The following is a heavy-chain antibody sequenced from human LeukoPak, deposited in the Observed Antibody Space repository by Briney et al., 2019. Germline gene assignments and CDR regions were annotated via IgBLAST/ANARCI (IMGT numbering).Heavy chain of an antibody. D-gene: IGHD3-9*01. CDR3: ARVDPHNWFDP. J-gene: IGHJ5*02. CDR1: GGSFSGYY. V-gene: IGHV4-34*01. Sequence: PSETLSLTCAVYGGSFSGYYWSWIRQPPGKGLEWIGEINHSGSTNYNPSLKSRVTTSVDTSKNQFSLRLSSVTAADTAVYFCARVDPHNWFDPWGQGTLVTVSS. CDR2: INHSGST.